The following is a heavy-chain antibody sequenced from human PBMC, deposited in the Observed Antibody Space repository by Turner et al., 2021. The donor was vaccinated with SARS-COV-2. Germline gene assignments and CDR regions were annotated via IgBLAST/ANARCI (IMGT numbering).Heavy chain of an antibody. J-gene: IGHJ4*02. V-gene: IGHV4-39*01. CDR2: VYYGGST. CDR3: ARLPYYYDSSGPIDY. Sequence: QLQLQESGPGLVKPSETLSLTCTVSGGSISSSSYYWGWIRQHQGKGLEWIRTVYYGGSTYYNPSLKSRVTIPVDTSKNQFSLKLSYVTAADTAVYYCARLPYYYDSSGPIDYWGQGTLVTVSS. D-gene: IGHD3-22*01. CDR1: GGSISSSSYY.